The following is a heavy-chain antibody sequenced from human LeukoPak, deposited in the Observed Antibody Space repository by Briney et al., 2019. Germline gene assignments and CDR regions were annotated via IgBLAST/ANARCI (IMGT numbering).Heavy chain of an antibody. V-gene: IGHV3-30*18. CDR2: ISYDGSNK. J-gene: IGHJ6*02. CDR1: GLTFSNYG. Sequence: GRSLRLSCAVSGLTFSNYGLHWVRQAPGKGLEWEALISYDGSNKYYADSVKGRLTISRDNSKNTLYLQMNSLRAEDTAVYYCAKQHDHGDYGSYYFGMDVWGQGTTVAVSS. D-gene: IGHD4-17*01. CDR3: AKQHDHGDYGSYYFGMDV.